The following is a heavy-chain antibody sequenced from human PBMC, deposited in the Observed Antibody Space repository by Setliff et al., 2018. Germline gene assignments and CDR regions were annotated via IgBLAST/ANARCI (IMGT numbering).Heavy chain of an antibody. Sequence: SETLSLTCTVSGGSISPYFWSWIRQPPGKGLEWIGYIYHNGNTNFNPSLKTRLTMSVDTSKNQFALNLRSVTAADTAVYYCVRDRTAYSYGLVVWGQGTTVTVSS. D-gene: IGHD5-18*01. CDR3: VRDRTAYSYGLVV. CDR2: IYHNGNT. J-gene: IGHJ6*02. V-gene: IGHV4-59*01. CDR1: GGSISPYF.